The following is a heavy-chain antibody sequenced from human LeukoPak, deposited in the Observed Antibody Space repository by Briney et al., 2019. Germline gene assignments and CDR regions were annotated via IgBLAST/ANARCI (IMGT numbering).Heavy chain of an antibody. Sequence: SETLSLTCTVSGGSISNYFWSWIRQPPGKGLEWIGYIYYSGNTNYNPSLKSRVTISVDTSKNQFSLKLSSVTAADTAVYYCASLRFLEWAFDYWGQGTLVTVSS. J-gene: IGHJ4*02. CDR2: IYYSGNT. V-gene: IGHV4-59*12. CDR1: GGSISNYF. D-gene: IGHD3-3*01. CDR3: ASLRFLEWAFDY.